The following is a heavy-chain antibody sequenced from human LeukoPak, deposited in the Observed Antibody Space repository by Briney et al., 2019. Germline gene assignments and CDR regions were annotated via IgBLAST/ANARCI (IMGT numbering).Heavy chain of an antibody. V-gene: IGHV3-21*01. CDR1: GFTFSSYS. Sequence: AGGSLRLSCAASGFTFSSYSMNWVRQAPGKGLEWVSSISSSSSYIYYADSVEGRFTISRDNAKNSLYLQMNSLRAEDTAVYYCAREGIAAAGTYYYYGMDVWGKGTTVTVSS. J-gene: IGHJ6*04. CDR2: ISSSSSYI. D-gene: IGHD6-13*01. CDR3: AREGIAAAGTYYYYGMDV.